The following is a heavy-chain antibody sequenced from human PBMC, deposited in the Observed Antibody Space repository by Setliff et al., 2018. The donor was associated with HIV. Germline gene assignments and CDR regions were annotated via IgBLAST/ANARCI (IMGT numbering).Heavy chain of an antibody. J-gene: IGHJ3*02. D-gene: IGHD3-22*01. CDR1: GFTFSSYS. CDR2: ISSSSSYI. Sequence: PGGSLRLSCAASGFTFSSYSMNWGRQAPGKGLKWVSSISSSSSYIYYADSVKGRFTISRDNAKNSLYLQMNSLRAEDTAVYYCARDTSLSYYYDSSGSDAFDIWGQGTMVTVSS. CDR3: ARDTSLSYYYDSSGSDAFDI. V-gene: IGHV3-21*01.